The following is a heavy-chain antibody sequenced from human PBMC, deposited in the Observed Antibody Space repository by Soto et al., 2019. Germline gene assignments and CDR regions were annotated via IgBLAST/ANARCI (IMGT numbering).Heavy chain of an antibody. CDR1: GFTVISNY. D-gene: IGHD6-19*01. CDR3: ARGGGYSSGWYVGLSY. CDR2: IYSGGST. V-gene: IGHV3-66*01. J-gene: IGHJ4*02. Sequence: EVQLVESGGGLVQPGGSLRLSCAASGFTVISNYMSWVRQAPGKGLEWVSVIYSGGSTYYADSVKGRFTISRDNSKNTVYLQMNSLRAEDTAVYYCARGGGYSSGWYVGLSYWGQGALVTVSS.